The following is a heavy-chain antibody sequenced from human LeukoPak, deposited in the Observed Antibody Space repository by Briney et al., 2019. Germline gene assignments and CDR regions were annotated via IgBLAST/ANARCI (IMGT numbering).Heavy chain of an antibody. V-gene: IGHV1-18*01. J-gene: IGHJ6*03. CDR1: GYTFTSYG. D-gene: IGHD3-10*01. CDR3: ARSTTTPQRLLWFGELEGYYYYYMDV. CDR2: ISAYNGNT. Sequence: GASVKVSCKASGYTFTSYGISWVRQAPGQGLEWMGWISAYNGNTNYAQKLQGRVTMTTDTSTSTAYMELRSLRSDDTAVYYCARSTTTPQRLLWFGELEGYYYYYMDVWGKGTTVTISS.